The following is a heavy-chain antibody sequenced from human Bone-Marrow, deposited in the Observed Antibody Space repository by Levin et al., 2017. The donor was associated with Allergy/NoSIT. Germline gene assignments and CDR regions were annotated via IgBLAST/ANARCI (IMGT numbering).Heavy chain of an antibody. D-gene: IGHD3-3*01. CDR1: GFTFSSSS. CDR2: ISASSLTT. J-gene: IGHJ4*02. CDR3: ARDFADTWDYFEY. Sequence: GESLKISCAASGFTFSSSSMSWVRQAPGKGLEWVSYISASSLTTKYADSVKGRFTISRDNAKSSLDLQMNSLRAEDTAVYYCARDFADTWDYFEYWGQGTLVTVSS. V-gene: IGHV3-48*04.